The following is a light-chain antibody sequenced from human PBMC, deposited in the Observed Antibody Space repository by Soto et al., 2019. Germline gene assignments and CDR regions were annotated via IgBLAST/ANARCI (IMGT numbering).Light chain of an antibody. CDR1: QSIKNY. J-gene: IGKJ1*01. CDR3: QQSSEATWT. CDR2: GAS. V-gene: IGKV1-39*01. Sequence: DIQMTQSPSSLSAAIGDIVTITCLASQSIKNYLNWYQHKPGAAPKLLIFGASNLESGVPSRFSGSGSGTDFTLTISSLQPEDFATYYCQQSSEATWTFGQGTKVDIK.